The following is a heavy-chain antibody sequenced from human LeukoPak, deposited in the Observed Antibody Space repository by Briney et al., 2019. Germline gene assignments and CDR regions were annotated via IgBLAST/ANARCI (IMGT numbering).Heavy chain of an antibody. CDR2: IKSKTDGGTT. V-gene: IGHV3-15*01. J-gene: IGHJ2*01. Sequence: GGSLRLSCAASGFTFSSYSMNWVRQAPGKGLEWVGRIKSKTDGGTTDYAAPVEGRFTISRDDSKDTLYLQMNSLETEGTAVYCCTIPLGVTPDWYFDLWGRGTLVTVSS. D-gene: IGHD2-21*02. CDR3: TIPLGVTPDWYFDL. CDR1: GFTFSSYS.